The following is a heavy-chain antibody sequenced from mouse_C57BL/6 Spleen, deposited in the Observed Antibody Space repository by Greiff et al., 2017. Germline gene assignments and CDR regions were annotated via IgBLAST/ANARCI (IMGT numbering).Heavy chain of an antibody. CDR2: IYPGDGDT. Sequence: VQLQQSGPELVKPGASVKISCKASGYAFSSSWMNWVKQRPGKGLEWIGRIYPGDGDTNYNGKFKGKATLTADKSSSTAYMQLSSLTSEDSAVYFCARSPLYDGYPFDYWGQGTTLTVSS. CDR1: GYAFSSSW. V-gene: IGHV1-82*01. CDR3: ARSPLYDGYPFDY. J-gene: IGHJ2*01. D-gene: IGHD2-3*01.